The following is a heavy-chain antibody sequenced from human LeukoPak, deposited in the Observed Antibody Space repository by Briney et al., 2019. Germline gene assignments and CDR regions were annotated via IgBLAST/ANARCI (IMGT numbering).Heavy chain of an antibody. Sequence: PGKSLTLSCAASGFTFTSYPMHWVRQAPRKGLEWVAVISYHGSIEWYADSVKGRFTISRDDSKNTLFLQMNGLRAQDTAVYYCARDMLIGAPDSLDYWGQGTLLTHCS. D-gene: IGHD2/OR15-2a*01. CDR2: ISYHGSIE. CDR3: ARDMLIGAPDSLDY. CDR1: GFTFTSYP. V-gene: IGHV3-30*04. J-gene: IGHJ4*02.